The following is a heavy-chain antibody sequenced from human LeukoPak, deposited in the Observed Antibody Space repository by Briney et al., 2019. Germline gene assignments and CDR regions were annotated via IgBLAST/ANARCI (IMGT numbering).Heavy chain of an antibody. D-gene: IGHD2-2*03. CDR1: GGSISSSGYY. J-gene: IGHJ5*02. CDR2: IYYSGST. CDR3: ARVLGYLEGWFDP. V-gene: IGHV4-39*07. Sequence: SSGTLSLTCTVSGGSISSSGYYWGWIRQPPGKGLEWIASIYYSGSTNYNPSLKSRVTISVDTSKNQFSLKLSSVTAADTAVYYCARVLGYLEGWFDPWGQGTLVTVSS.